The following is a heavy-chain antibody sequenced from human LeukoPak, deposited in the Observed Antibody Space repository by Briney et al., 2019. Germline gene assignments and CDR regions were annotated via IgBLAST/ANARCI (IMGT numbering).Heavy chain of an antibody. CDR1: GGSISSGTYY. CDR2: IDTSGST. V-gene: IGHV4-61*02. Sequence: SQTLSLTWTVSGGSISSGTYYWCWIRQPAGKGLEWIGLIDTSGSTNYHPSLKSRVTKSVDTSNNQFSLKLSPSTTAATVTVYCGSRGAGKHVDYWGQGTLVTVSS. J-gene: IGHJ4*02. CDR3: GSRGAGKHVDY. D-gene: IGHD1-26*01.